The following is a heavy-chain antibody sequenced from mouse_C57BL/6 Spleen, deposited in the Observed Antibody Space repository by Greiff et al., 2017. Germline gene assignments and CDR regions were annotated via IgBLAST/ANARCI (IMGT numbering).Heavy chain of an antibody. CDR3: AREGIYGNSLLFAY. D-gene: IGHD2-1*01. V-gene: IGHV1-55*01. CDR2: IYPGSGST. CDR1: GYTFTSYW. J-gene: IGHJ3*01. Sequence: QVQLQQPGAELVKPGASVKMSCKASGYTFTSYWITWVKQRPGQGLEWIGDIYPGSGSTNYNEKFKSKATLTVDTSSSAAYMQLSILTSEDSAVYYCAREGIYGNSLLFAYWGQGTLVTVSA.